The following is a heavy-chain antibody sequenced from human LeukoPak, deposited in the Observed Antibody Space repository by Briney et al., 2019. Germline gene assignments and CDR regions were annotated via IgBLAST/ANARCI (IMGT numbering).Heavy chain of an antibody. V-gene: IGHV3-7*01. CDR1: GFMFSSYW. Sequence: GGSLRLSCAASGFMFSSYWMSWVRQAPGKGLEWVANIKEDGSEKSYVDSVKGRFTISRDNAKNSLYLQMNSLRAEDTAVYYCARESPGTTVFDYWGQGTLVTVSS. D-gene: IGHD1-1*01. J-gene: IGHJ4*02. CDR2: IKEDGSEK. CDR3: ARESPGTTVFDY.